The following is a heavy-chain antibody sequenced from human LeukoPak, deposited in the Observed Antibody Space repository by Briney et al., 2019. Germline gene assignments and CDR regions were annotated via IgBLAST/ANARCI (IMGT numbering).Heavy chain of an antibody. CDR2: IYHSGLT. V-gene: IGHV4-59*08. J-gene: IGHJ4*03. CDR1: GGSVTSYY. Sequence: SETLSLTCSVSGGSVTSYYWNWIRQTPDKGLEWMAYIYHSGLTRYNPSLKSRVTIPMDTSKNQISLKVASVTAADTGFYYCARTYDSTAYHFWGHGTQVTVSS. CDR3: ARTYDSTAYHF. D-gene: IGHD3-22*01.